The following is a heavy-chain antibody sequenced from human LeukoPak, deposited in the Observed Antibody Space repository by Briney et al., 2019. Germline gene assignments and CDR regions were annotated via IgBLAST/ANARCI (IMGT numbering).Heavy chain of an antibody. CDR1: GGSISSSNW. CDR2: IYHSGST. CDR3: AREGDYYGSGSYPDY. J-gene: IGHJ4*02. Sequence: SGTLSLTCAVSGGSISSSNWWSWVRQPPGKGLEWIGEIYHSGSTNYNPSLKSRVTISVDKSKNQFSLKLSSVTAADTAVYYCAREGDYYGSGSYPDYWGQGTLVTVSS. V-gene: IGHV4-4*02. D-gene: IGHD3-10*01.